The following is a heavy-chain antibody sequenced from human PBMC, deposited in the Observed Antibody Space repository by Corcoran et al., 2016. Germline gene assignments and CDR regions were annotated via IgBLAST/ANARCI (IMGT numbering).Heavy chain of an antibody. Sequence: QVQLVESGVGVVQPGRSLRLSCAGSGFTFSSYGMHWVRQAPGKGLEWLAVISNNGNDKKYADSVKGRFTISRDNSKNTLYVEMNSLRAEDTAVYFCAKDRKEAAADYYFDCWGQGTLVTVSS. CDR2: ISNNGNDK. CDR3: AKDRKEAAADYYFDC. V-gene: IGHV3-30*18. J-gene: IGHJ4*02. D-gene: IGHD6-13*01. CDR1: GFTFSSYG.